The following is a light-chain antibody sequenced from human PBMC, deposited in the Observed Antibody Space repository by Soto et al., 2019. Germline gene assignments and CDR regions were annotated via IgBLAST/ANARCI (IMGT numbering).Light chain of an antibody. Sequence: QSALTQPASVSGSPGQSITISCTGTSSDVVGYNYVSWYQQHPGKAPKLMIYDVSNRPSGVSNRFSGSKSGNTASLTISGLQAEDEADYYCSSYTSSSTHNYVFGTGNKVTVL. CDR2: DVS. J-gene: IGLJ1*01. CDR1: SSDVVGYNY. CDR3: SSYTSSSTHNYV. V-gene: IGLV2-14*01.